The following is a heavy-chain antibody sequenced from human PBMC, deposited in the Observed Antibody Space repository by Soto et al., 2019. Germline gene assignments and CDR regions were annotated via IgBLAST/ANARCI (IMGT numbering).Heavy chain of an antibody. CDR3: ARGWDSGYDIPLMDV. V-gene: IGHV1-18*01. CDR2: ISAYNGNT. J-gene: IGHJ6*03. D-gene: IGHD5-12*01. CDR1: GYTFTSYG. Sequence: ASVKVSCKASGYTFTSYGISWVRQAPGQGLEWMGWISAYNGNTNYAQKLQGRVTMTTDISTSTAYMELRSLRSDDTAVYYCARGWDSGYDIPLMDVWGKGTTVTVSS.